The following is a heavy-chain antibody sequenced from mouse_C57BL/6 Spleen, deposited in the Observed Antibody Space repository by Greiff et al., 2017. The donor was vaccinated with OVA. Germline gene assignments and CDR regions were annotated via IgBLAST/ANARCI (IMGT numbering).Heavy chain of an antibody. V-gene: IGHV5-6*01. D-gene: IGHD2-3*01. CDR1: GFTFSSYG. J-gene: IGHJ4*01. CDR3: ARQDGYYAMDY. CDR2: ISSGGSYT. Sequence: EVQGVESGGDLVKPGGSLKLSCAASGFTFSSYGMSWVRQTPDKRLEWVATISSGGSYTYYPDSVKGRFTSSRDNAKNTLYLQMSRLKSEDTAMYYCARQDGYYAMDYWGQGTSVTVSS.